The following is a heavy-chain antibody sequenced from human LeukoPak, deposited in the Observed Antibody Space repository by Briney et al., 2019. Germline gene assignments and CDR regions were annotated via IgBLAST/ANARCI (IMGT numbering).Heavy chain of an antibody. D-gene: IGHD3-10*01. V-gene: IGHV3-23*01. CDR1: GFIFSHYT. CDR2: INGSGDAT. CDR3: AKSDCGSDGCKLLNY. Sequence: PGGSLRLSCAGSGFIFSHYTMTWVRQAPGKGLEWVSSINGSGDATLYADSVMGRFTISRDNAKNTVSLQMNNLRAEDTAVYYCAKSDCGSDGCKLLNYWGQGTLVTVSS. J-gene: IGHJ4*02.